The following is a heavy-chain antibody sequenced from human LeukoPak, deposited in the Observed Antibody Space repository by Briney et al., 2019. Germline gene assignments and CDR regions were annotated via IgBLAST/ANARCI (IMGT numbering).Heavy chain of an antibody. CDR2: ISAFDGGT. J-gene: IGHJ3*02. D-gene: IGHD3-3*01. Sequence: ASVKVSCKASGYTFNAFGISWVRQAPGQGLEWMGWISAFDGGTMYAQSLQGRLSMTTETSTTTAYMELRSLTSDDTAVYYCARGPYYDFWSGYSDAFDIWGQGTMVTVSS. CDR3: ARGPYYDFWSGYSDAFDI. V-gene: IGHV1-18*01. CDR1: GYTFNAFG.